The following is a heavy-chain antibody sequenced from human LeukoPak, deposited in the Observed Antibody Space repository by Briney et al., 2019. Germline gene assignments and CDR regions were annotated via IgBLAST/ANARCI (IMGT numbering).Heavy chain of an antibody. CDR3: AREDGRWELHY. J-gene: IGHJ4*02. Sequence: PGGSLRLSCAASGFTFSSYAMHWVRQAPGKGLEYVSAISSNGGGTYYANSVKGRFTISRDNSKNTLYLQTGSLRVEDMAVYYCAREDGRWELHYWGQGTLVTVSS. D-gene: IGHD1-26*01. CDR1: GFTFSSYA. CDR2: ISSNGGGT. V-gene: IGHV3-64*01.